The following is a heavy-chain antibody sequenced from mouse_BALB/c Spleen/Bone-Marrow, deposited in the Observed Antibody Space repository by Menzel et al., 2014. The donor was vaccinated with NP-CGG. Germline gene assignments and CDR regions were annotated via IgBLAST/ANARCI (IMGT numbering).Heavy chain of an antibody. CDR3: ARERGRWSFDV. Sequence: QVQLKQSGAELVRTGTSVKVSCKASGYAFTNYFIEWIKQRPGQGLEWIGVINPGSGGTNYNEKFKVKATLTADKSSNTAYMQLSSLTSDDSAIYFCARERGRWSFDVWGAGTTVTVSS. CDR1: GYAFTNYF. D-gene: IGHD4-1*01. J-gene: IGHJ1*01. CDR2: INPGSGGT. V-gene: IGHV1-54*01.